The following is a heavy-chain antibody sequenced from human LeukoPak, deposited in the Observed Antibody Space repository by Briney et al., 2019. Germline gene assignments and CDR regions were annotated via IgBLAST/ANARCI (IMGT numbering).Heavy chain of an antibody. V-gene: IGHV3-33*01. D-gene: IGHD1-26*01. CDR3: AREGIVGATRAYYFDY. CDR1: GFTFSSYG. Sequence: GRSLRLSCAASGFTFSSYGMHWVRQAPGKGLEWVAVIWYDGSNKYYADSVKGRFTISRDNSKNTLYLQMNSLRAEDTAVYYCAREGIVGATRAYYFDYWGQGTLVTVSS. J-gene: IGHJ4*02. CDR2: IWYDGSNK.